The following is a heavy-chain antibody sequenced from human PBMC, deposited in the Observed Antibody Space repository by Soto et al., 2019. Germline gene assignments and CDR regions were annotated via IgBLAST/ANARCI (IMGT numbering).Heavy chain of an antibody. V-gene: IGHV4-61*03. Sequence: SETLSLTCTFTCASVSGGSYYWHWIRQPPGEAPEWSGFMYFTGNTDYNPSLKSRVTISVDRSKNHFSLTLTSLTAADTAVYYCARGRRGDAAFESWGQGTLVTVSS. CDR3: ARGRRGDAAFES. D-gene: IGHD7-27*01. CDR1: CASVSGGSYY. CDR2: MYFTGNT. J-gene: IGHJ4*02.